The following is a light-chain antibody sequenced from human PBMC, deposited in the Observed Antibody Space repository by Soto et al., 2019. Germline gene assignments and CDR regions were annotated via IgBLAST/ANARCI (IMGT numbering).Light chain of an antibody. Sequence: QSAVTQPRSVSGSPGQSVTISCTGTSSDVGGYNYVSWYQQHPGKAPKLMIYDVSKRPSGVPDRFSGSKSGNTASLTISGLQAEDEADYYCCSYAGSYTLVFGGGTKVTVL. CDR1: SSDVGGYNY. CDR3: CSYAGSYTLV. J-gene: IGLJ3*02. CDR2: DVS. V-gene: IGLV2-11*01.